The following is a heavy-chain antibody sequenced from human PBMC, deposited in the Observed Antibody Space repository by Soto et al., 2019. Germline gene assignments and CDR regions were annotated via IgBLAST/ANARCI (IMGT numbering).Heavy chain of an antibody. CDR3: ARDRVQYYDSSGSIDY. V-gene: IGHV3-33*01. D-gene: IGHD3-22*01. J-gene: IGHJ4*02. CDR2: IWYDGSNK. Sequence: SLRLSCAASGFTFSSYGMHWVRQAPGKGLEWVAVIWYDGSNKYYADSVKGRFTISRDNSKNTLYLQMNSLRAEDTAVYYCARDRVQYYDSSGSIDYWGQGTLVTVSS. CDR1: GFTFSSYG.